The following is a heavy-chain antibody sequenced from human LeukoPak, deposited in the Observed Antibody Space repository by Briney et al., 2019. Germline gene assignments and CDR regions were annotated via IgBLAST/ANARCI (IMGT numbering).Heavy chain of an antibody. CDR1: GFTFTSYS. CDR3: TKRIPGGNPGDN. V-gene: IGHV3-23*01. J-gene: IGHJ4*02. CDR2: ISNSDGST. Sequence: GGSLRLSCAASGFTFTSYSMSWVRQAPEKGLEWVSTISNSDGSTYYADSVKGRFTISRDNSKNTLYLQMNSLSVEDTAIYYCTKRIPGGNPGDNWGQGSLVTVSS. D-gene: IGHD4-23*01.